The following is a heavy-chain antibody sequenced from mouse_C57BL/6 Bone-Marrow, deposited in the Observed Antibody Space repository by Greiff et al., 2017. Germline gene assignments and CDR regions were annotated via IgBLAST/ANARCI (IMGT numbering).Heavy chain of an antibody. Sequence: EVKLMESGGGLVQPGGSMKLSCVASGFTFSNYWMNWVRQSPEKGLEWVAQIRLKSDNYATHYAESVKGRFTISRDDSKSSVYLQMNNLRAEDTGIYYCTGGGFRAYWGQGTTLTVSS. CDR2: IRLKSDNYAT. J-gene: IGHJ2*01. CDR3: TGGGFRAY. CDR1: GFTFSNYW. D-gene: IGHD3-1*01. V-gene: IGHV6-3*01.